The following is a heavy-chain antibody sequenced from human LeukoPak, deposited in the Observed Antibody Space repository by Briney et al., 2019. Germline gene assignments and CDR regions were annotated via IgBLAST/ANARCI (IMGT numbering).Heavy chain of an antibody. Sequence: GGSLRLSCAASGFTFSNAWMSWVRQAPGKGLEWVGHIKSKTDAGTTDYAAPVKDRFSISRDDSKNTLYLQMNSLKTEDTAVYYCTTEMGTYYYGSGSSLAPWGQGTLVTVSS. J-gene: IGHJ5*02. CDR1: GFTFSNAW. D-gene: IGHD3-10*01. V-gene: IGHV3-15*01. CDR2: IKSKTDAGTT. CDR3: TTEMGTYYYGSGSSLAP.